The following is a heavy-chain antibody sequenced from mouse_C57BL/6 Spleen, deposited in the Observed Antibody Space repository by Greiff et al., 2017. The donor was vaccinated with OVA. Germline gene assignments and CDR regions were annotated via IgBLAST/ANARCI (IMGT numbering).Heavy chain of an antibody. CDR1: GFTFSSYG. CDR2: ISSGGSYT. V-gene: IGHV5-6*01. Sequence: EVKLMESGGDLVKPGGSLKLSCAASGFTFSSYGMSWVRQTPDKRLEWVATISSGGSYTYYPDSVKGRFTISRDNAKNTLYLQMSSLKSEDTATYYCARDYGSYFDYWGQGTTLTVSS. J-gene: IGHJ2*01. D-gene: IGHD1-1*01. CDR3: ARDYGSYFDY.